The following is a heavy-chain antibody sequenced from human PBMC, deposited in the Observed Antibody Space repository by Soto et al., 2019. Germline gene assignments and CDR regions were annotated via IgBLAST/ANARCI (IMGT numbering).Heavy chain of an antibody. Sequence: GGSLTLSWAASAFTFSTAWMSWVRRAPGKGLEWVGRVKMKCDGGTTDYAAPVKGTFPISRDDSKNTLYLQIHSLKHEHTAVYYCTTDKNWGQGTMVTVSS. CDR3: TTDKN. V-gene: IGHV3-15*01. J-gene: IGHJ3*01. CDR2: VKMKCDGGTT. CDR1: AFTFSTAW.